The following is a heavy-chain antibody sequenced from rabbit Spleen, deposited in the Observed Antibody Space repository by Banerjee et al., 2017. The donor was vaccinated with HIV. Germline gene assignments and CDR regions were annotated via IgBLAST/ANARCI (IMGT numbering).Heavy chain of an antibody. Sequence: HLKESGGGLVQPGGSLKLSCTASGFTLSSYYMNWVRQAPGKGLEWIGYIDPVFGITYYANWVNGRFSISRENAQNTVFLQMTSLTAADTATYFCARGPPYAGYAGYGYVYLNLWGPGTLVTVS. D-gene: IGHD6-1*01. CDR2: IDPVFGIT. CDR1: GFTLSSYY. V-gene: IGHV1S7*01. J-gene: IGHJ4*01. CDR3: ARGPPYAGYAGYGYVYLNL.